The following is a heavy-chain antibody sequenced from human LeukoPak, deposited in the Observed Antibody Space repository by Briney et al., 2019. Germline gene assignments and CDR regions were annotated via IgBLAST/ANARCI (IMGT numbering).Heavy chain of an antibody. D-gene: IGHD3-10*02. Sequence: PGGSLRLSCAASGFTFSSYAMSWVRQATGKGLGWVSTISGNGGRIYYADSVKGRFTIPRDNSKNTLYLQMNSLRAEDTAVYYCAKDVRPGGGGMDVWGQGATVTVSS. V-gene: IGHV3-23*01. CDR3: AKDVRPGGGGMDV. CDR2: ISGNGGRI. J-gene: IGHJ6*02. CDR1: GFTFSSYA.